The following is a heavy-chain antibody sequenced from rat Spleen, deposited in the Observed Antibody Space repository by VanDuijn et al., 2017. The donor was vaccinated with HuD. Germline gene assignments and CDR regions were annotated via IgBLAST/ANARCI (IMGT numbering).Heavy chain of an antibody. D-gene: IGHD1-12*01. CDR3: TREDYVLTD. V-gene: IGHV5-27*01. CDR2: ISTGGGST. J-gene: IGHJ2*01. Sequence: EVQLVESGGGLVQPGRSLKLSCAASGFTFSNYYMAWVRQAPTKGLEWVAYISTGGGSTYYRDSVKGRFTISRDNAKSTLYLRMNSLRSDDTAIYYCTREDYVLTDWGQGVMVTVSS. CDR1: GFTFSNYY.